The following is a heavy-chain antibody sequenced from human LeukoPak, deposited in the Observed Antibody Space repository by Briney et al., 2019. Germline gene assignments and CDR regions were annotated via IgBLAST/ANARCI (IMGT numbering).Heavy chain of an antibody. V-gene: IGHV1-2*02. J-gene: IGHJ4*02. CDR1: GYTSIGYY. CDR3: ARRYYDALTGYYPFDH. D-gene: IGHD3-9*01. Sequence: ASVKVSCKASGYTSIGYYMHWVRQAPGQGLEWMGWINPNSGGTNYAQKFQGRVTMTRDTSISTVYMELSRLTSDDTAVFYCARRYYDALTGYYPFDHWGQGTLVTVSS. CDR2: INPNSGGT.